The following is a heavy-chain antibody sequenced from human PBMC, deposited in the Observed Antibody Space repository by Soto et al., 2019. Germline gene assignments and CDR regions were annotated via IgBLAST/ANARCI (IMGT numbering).Heavy chain of an antibody. CDR2: IIPIFGTA. V-gene: IGHV1-69*01. J-gene: IGHJ4*02. CDR3: ASSSNYDFWSGPPRSSPLEY. Sequence: QVQLVQSGAEVKKPGSSVKVSCKASGGTFSSYAISWVRQAPGQGLEWMGGIIPIFGTANYAQKFQGRVTITADESTSTVYMELSSLTSEDTAVYYCASSSNYDFWSGPPRSSPLEYWGQGTLVTVSS. CDR1: GGTFSSYA. D-gene: IGHD3-3*01.